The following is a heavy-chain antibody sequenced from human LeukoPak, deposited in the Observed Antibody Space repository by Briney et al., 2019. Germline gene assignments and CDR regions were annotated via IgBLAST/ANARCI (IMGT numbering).Heavy chain of an antibody. Sequence: ASVKVSCKAPGGSFGRYAVSWVRQAPGQRLEWMGWINAGNGNTKYSQKFQGSVTITRDTSASTAYMELSSLRSEDTAVYYCARNSGYGPYYFDYWGQGTLVTVSS. CDR3: ARNSGYGPYYFDY. J-gene: IGHJ4*02. D-gene: IGHD5-18*01. V-gene: IGHV1-3*01. CDR2: INAGNGNT. CDR1: GGSFGRYA.